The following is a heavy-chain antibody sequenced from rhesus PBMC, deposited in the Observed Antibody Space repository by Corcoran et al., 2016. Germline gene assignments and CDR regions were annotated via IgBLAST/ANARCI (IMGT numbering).Heavy chain of an antibody. CDR3: DAEFVF. CDR2: ISGNRGRT. J-gene: IGHJ4*01. V-gene: IGHV4-80*01. Sequence: QVQLQESGPGLVKPSETLSLTCAVSGGSIISYWWTWPHPSPGKGLEWIGEISGNRGRTNDNHSLKSRVTSSKDASKNQFSLKLNSVTAADTAVYYWDAEFVFWGQGVLVTVSS. CDR1: GGSIISYW. D-gene: IGHD3-9*01.